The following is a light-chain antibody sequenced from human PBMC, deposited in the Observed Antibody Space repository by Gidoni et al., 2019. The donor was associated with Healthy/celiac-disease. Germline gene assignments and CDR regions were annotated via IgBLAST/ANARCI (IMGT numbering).Light chain of an antibody. J-gene: IGLJ2*01. CDR2: QDS. V-gene: IGLV3-1*01. CDR1: KLGDRY. Sequence: SYELTQPPSVYGPPGQTASITCSGDKLGDRYACCYPQKPGQAPGLVIYQDSKRPPVLPDRFSGSNSGHTASLSISWPPAMDEADYYCHAWDISTVVFGGGTKLTVL. CDR3: HAWDISTVV.